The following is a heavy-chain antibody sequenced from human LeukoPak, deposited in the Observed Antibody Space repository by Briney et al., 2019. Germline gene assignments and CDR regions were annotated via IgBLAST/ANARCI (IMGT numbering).Heavy chain of an antibody. D-gene: IGHD6-19*01. Sequence: GGSLRLSCAASGFTFSSYSMNWVRQAPGKGLEWASSISSTSTYIYYADSMKGRFTISRDNAKNSLYLQMNSLRAEDTAVYYCARAGYSSGWPQDYFDYWGQGTLVTVSS. V-gene: IGHV3-21*01. CDR3: ARAGYSSGWPQDYFDY. CDR2: ISSTSTYI. J-gene: IGHJ4*02. CDR1: GFTFSSYS.